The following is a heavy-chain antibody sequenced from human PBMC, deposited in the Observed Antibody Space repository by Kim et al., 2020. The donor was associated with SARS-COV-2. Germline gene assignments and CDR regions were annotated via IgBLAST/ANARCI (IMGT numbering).Heavy chain of an antibody. CDR2: ITKTGAAT. V-gene: IGHV3-48*03. J-gene: IGHJ6*02. D-gene: IGHD3-10*01. Sequence: GGSLRLSCVGSGFNFDFYDINWVRQAPGKGLEWISCITKTGAATYYADSVRDRFTISRDDAKNSVHLQMNSLSAEDTGIYYCTRDRRVGDYYYALDVWGQGTTVTVS. CDR3: TRDRRVGDYYYALDV. CDR1: GFNFDFYD.